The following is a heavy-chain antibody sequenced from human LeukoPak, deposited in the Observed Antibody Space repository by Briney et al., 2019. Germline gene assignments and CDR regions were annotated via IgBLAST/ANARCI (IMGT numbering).Heavy chain of an antibody. J-gene: IGHJ6*03. V-gene: IGHV4-34*01. CDR3: ARLGAYYDFWTAGRPMDV. Sequence: PSGTLSLTCAVYGGSFSGYYWSWIRQPPGKGLEWIGEINHSGSTNYNPSLKSRVTISVDTSKNQFSLKLSSVTAADTAVYYCARLGAYYDFWTAGRPMDVWGKGTTVTVSS. CDR1: GGSFSGYY. CDR2: INHSGST. D-gene: IGHD3-3*01.